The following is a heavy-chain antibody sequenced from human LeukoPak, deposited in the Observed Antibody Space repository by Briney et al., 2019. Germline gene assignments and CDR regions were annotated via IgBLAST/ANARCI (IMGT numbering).Heavy chain of an antibody. CDR1: GYTFSHYS. Sequence: GGSLRLSCAASGYTFSHYSVNWVRQAPGKGLEWVSSISSTSDYIYYADSVKGRFTISRDNTKSSLYLQMNSLRAEDTAVYYCARDEDAFDIWGQGTMVTVTS. CDR2: ISSTSDYI. V-gene: IGHV3-21*01. CDR3: ARDEDAFDI. J-gene: IGHJ3*02.